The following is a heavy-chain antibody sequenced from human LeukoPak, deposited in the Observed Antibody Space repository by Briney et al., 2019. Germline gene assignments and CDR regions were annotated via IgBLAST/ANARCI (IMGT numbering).Heavy chain of an antibody. Sequence: SETLSLTCTVSGYSISSQNYWGWIRQPPGKGLEWIGSIYHSGSTYYNASLKSRVTISVDTSKNQFSLKLSSVTAADTAVYYCASLYDSSGYGIDYWGQGTLVTVSS. CDR3: ASLYDSSGYGIDY. J-gene: IGHJ4*02. V-gene: IGHV4-38-2*02. D-gene: IGHD3-22*01. CDR2: IYHSGST. CDR1: GYSISSQNY.